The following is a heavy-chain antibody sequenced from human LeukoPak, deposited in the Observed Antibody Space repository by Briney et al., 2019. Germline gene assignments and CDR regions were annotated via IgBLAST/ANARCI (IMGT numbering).Heavy chain of an antibody. V-gene: IGHV1-69*13. CDR2: IIPIFDTA. CDR3: ARGAVPAAIYNWFDP. J-gene: IGHJ5*02. D-gene: IGHD2-2*01. Sequence: GASVKVSCKASGGTFSSYAISWVRQAPGQGLEWMGGIIPIFDTANYAQKFQGRVTITADESTSTAYMELSSLRSEDTAVYYCARGAVPAAIYNWFDPWGQGTLVTVSS. CDR1: GGTFSSYA.